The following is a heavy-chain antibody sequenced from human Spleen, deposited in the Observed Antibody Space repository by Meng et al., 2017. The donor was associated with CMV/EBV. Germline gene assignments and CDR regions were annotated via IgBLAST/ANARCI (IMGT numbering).Heavy chain of an antibody. D-gene: IGHD6-19*01. J-gene: IGHJ4*02. CDR3: ARVVAVAGNEGTFDY. Sequence: EVQLVASGGGLVKPGGSLRLSCVASGFTFSSYSMNWVRQAPGKGLEWVSSISSSSSYIYYADSVKGRFTISRDNAKNSLYLQMNSLRAEDTAVYYCARVVAVAGNEGTFDYWGQGTLVTVYS. CDR1: GFTFSSYS. CDR2: ISSSSSYI. V-gene: IGHV3-21*01.